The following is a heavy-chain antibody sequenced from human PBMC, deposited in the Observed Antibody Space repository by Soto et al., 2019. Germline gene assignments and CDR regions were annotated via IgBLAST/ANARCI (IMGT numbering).Heavy chain of an antibody. J-gene: IGHJ4*02. D-gene: IGHD2-2*01. CDR2: ISGSGGST. V-gene: IGHV3-23*01. CDR1: GIPFTAYA. Sequence: EVQLLESGGGLVQPGGSLRLSCAAPGIPFTAYAMSWVRQAPGKGLEWVSSISGSGGSTYYADSVKGRLTISRDNSKNTLYLQMNSLRAEDTAVYYCATIIIPAATNFYWGQGTLVTVSS. CDR3: ATIIIPAATNFY.